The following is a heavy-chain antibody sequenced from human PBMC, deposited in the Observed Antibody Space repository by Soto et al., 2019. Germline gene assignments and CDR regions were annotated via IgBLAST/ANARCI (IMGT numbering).Heavy chain of an antibody. Sequence: LRLSCAASGFTFSSYAMSWVRQAPGKGLEWVSAISGSGGSTYYADSVKGQFTISRDNSKNTLYLQMNSLRAEDTAVYYCAKISMGSDYGDYEAYYYGMDVWGQGTTVTVSS. J-gene: IGHJ6*02. CDR1: GFTFSSYA. D-gene: IGHD4-17*01. CDR2: ISGSGGST. V-gene: IGHV3-23*01. CDR3: AKISMGSDYGDYEAYYYGMDV.